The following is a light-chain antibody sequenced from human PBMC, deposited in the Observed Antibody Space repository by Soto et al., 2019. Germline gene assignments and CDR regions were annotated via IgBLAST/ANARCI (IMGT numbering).Light chain of an antibody. CDR3: SSYTSDTSWV. CDR1: SNDIGGYDY. V-gene: IGLV2-14*01. J-gene: IGLJ3*02. Sequence: QPVLTQPTSVSGSPGQSITISCTGTSNDIGGYDYVSWYQQHPGTAPKLIIYEVGNRPSGVSDRFSGYKSDNTASLTISGLQAEDEADYYCSSYTSDTSWVFGRGTKLTVL. CDR2: EVG.